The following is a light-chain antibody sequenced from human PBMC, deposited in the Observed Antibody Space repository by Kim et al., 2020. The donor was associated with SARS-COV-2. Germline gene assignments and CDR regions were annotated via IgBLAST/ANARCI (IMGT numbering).Light chain of an antibody. V-gene: IGLV2-11*01. CDR1: SSDVGGYNY. Sequence: QSALTQPRSVSGSPGQSVTISCTGTSSDVGGYNYVPWYQQHPGKAPKLMIYDVSKRPSGVPDRFSGSKSGNTASLTVSGLQAEDEADYYCCSYAGSYTLVFVGGTKLTVL. CDR3: CSYAGSYTLV. J-gene: IGLJ2*01. CDR2: DVS.